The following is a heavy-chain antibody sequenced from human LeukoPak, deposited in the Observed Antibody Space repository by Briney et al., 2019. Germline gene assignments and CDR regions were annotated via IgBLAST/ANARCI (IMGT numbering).Heavy chain of an antibody. J-gene: IGHJ4*02. CDR2: IYSGGST. Sequence: GGSLRLSCAASGFTVSSNYMSWVRQAPGKGLEWVSVIYSGGSTYYADSVKGRFTISRDNSKNTLYLQMNSLRAEGTAVYYCARDRKVRGVIIIPFDYWGQGTLVTVSS. CDR1: GFTVSSNY. D-gene: IGHD3-10*01. V-gene: IGHV3-66*01. CDR3: ARDRKVRGVIIIPFDY.